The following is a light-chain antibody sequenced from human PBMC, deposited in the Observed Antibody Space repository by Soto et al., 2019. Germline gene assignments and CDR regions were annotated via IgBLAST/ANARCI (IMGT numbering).Light chain of an antibody. Sequence: QSVLTQPPSASGTPGQRVTISCSGSSSNIGSNTVNWYQQLPGTAPKLLIYSNNQRPSGVPDRFSGSKSGTSASLAISGLQSEDEADYCCAAWDDSLSGVVFGGGTKVTVL. J-gene: IGLJ2*01. CDR1: SSNIGSNT. CDR2: SNN. V-gene: IGLV1-44*01. CDR3: AAWDDSLSGVV.